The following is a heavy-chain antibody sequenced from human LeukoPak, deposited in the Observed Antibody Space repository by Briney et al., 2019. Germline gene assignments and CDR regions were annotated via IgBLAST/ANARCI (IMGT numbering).Heavy chain of an antibody. V-gene: IGHV1-18*01. Sequence: GASVKVSCKASGYTFTSYGISWARQAPGQGLEWMGWISAYNGNTNYAQKLQGRVTMTTDTSTSTAYMELRSLRSDDTAVYYCAREFSDGDQGWFDPWGQGTLVTVSS. CDR2: ISAYNGNT. J-gene: IGHJ5*02. CDR3: AREFSDGDQGWFDP. CDR1: GYTFTSYG. D-gene: IGHD4-17*01.